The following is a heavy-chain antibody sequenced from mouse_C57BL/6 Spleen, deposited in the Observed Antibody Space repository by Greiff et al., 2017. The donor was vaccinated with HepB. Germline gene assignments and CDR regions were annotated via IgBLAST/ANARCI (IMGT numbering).Heavy chain of an antibody. CDR1: GYTFTDYY. Sequence: EVQLQQSGPELVKPGASVKISCKASGYTFTDYYMNWVKQSHGKSLEWIGDINPNNGGTSYNQKFKGKATLTVDKSSSTAYMELRSLTSEDSAVYYCASNYGGYFDYWGQGTTLTVSS. D-gene: IGHD1-1*01. J-gene: IGHJ2*01. V-gene: IGHV1-26*01. CDR2: INPNNGGT. CDR3: ASNYGGYFDY.